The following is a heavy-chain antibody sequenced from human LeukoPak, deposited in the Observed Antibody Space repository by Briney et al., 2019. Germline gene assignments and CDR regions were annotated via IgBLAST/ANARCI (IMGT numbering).Heavy chain of an antibody. CDR1: GGSLSNHY. D-gene: IGHD3-16*01. CDR3: ARGPLGGESFDI. J-gene: IGHJ3*02. CDR2: IFHTGSN. Sequence: SETLSLTCTVSGGSLSNHYWNWIRHPAGTGLEYIGRIFHTGSNNYNPSLKSRVTMSVDTSSNQFSLNLTSVTAADTAVYYCARGPLGGESFDIWGQGTMVTVSS. V-gene: IGHV4-4*07.